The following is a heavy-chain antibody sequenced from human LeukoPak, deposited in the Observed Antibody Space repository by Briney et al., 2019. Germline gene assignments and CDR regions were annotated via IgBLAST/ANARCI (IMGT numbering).Heavy chain of an antibody. J-gene: IGHJ4*02. CDR2: IFHSGS. CDR3: AREDPLLRYFDY. V-gene: IGHV4-59*12. D-gene: IGHD2-15*01. CDR1: GASISSYY. Sequence: SETLSLTCTVSGASISSYYWSWIRQSPGKGLEWIGYIFHSGSDYNPSLKSRVTISVDTSKNQFSLKLSSVTAADTAVYYCAREDPLLRYFDYWGRGTLVTVSS.